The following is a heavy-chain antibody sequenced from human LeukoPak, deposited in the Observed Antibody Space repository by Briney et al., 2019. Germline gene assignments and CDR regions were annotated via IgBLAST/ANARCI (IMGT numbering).Heavy chain of an antibody. Sequence: PGGSLRLSCAASGFTFSSYSMNWVRQPPGKGLEWVSSITRSSIYIYYADSVKGRFTISRDNAKKSLYLQMNSLRAEDTAVYYCGRVRYDSSGCYSIFDYWGQGTLVTVSS. D-gene: IGHD3-22*01. V-gene: IGHV3-21*01. CDR3: GRVRYDSSGCYSIFDY. J-gene: IGHJ4*02. CDR2: ITRSSIYI. CDR1: GFTFSSYS.